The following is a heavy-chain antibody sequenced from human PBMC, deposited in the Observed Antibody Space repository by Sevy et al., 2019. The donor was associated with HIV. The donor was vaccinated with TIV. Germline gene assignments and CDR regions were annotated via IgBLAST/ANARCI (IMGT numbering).Heavy chain of an antibody. V-gene: IGHV4-39*01. D-gene: IGHD6-19*01. CDR3: AGTFAGAGTGKQYYCYGMDV. CDR1: GGSISSSSYY. Sequence: SETLSLTCTVSGGSISSSSYYWGWIRQPPGKGLEWIGSIYYSGRTYHNPSLNSRVTISVDTSKNQFSLKLSSVTAADTAVDYCAGTFAGAGTGKQYYCYGMDVWGQGTTVTVSS. CDR2: IYYSGRT. J-gene: IGHJ6*02.